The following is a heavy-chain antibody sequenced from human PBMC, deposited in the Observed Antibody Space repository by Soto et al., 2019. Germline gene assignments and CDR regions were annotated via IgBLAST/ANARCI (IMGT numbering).Heavy chain of an antibody. J-gene: IGHJ4*02. CDR3: AKLGRDVYEPFDF. Sequence: PGGSLRLSCAASGFTFGNNAMSWVRLAPGKGLEWVSSISASGYSTYYEDSVKGRFTISRDSSGNTLYLQMNGLRAEDTAIYFCAKLGRDVYEPFDFWGQGTLVTVSS. CDR2: ISASGYST. CDR1: GFTFGNNA. V-gene: IGHV3-23*01. D-gene: IGHD5-12*01.